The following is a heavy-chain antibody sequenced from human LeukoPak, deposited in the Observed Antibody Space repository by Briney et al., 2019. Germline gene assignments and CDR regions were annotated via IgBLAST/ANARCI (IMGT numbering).Heavy chain of an antibody. CDR2: ISGSGGST. CDR3: AKGLTPMDV. CDR1: GFTFSSYV. Sequence: GGSLRLSCAASGFTFSSYVMSWVRQAPGKGLEWVSSISGSGGSTYYADSVKGRFTISRDNSKSTLYLQMNSLRAEDTAVYYCAKGLTPMDVWGQGTTVTVSS. V-gene: IGHV3-23*01. J-gene: IGHJ6*02. D-gene: IGHD1-14*01.